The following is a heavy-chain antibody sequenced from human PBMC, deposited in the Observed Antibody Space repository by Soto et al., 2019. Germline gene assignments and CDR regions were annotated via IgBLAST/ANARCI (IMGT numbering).Heavy chain of an antibody. Sequence: PGGSLRLSCAASGFTFDDNAMHWVRQAPGKGLEWVSGISWNSGSIGYADSLKGRFTISRDNAKNSLYLQMNSLRAEDTALYYCAKGSLLGLLGYFDYWGQGTLVTVSS. J-gene: IGHJ4*02. CDR1: GFTFDDNA. CDR2: ISWNSGSI. V-gene: IGHV3-9*01. D-gene: IGHD1-26*01. CDR3: AKGSLLGLLGYFDY.